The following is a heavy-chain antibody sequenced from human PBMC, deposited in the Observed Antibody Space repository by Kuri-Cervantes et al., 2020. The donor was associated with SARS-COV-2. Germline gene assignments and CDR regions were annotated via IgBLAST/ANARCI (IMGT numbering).Heavy chain of an antibody. Sequence: ASVKVSCKASGYTFTSYGISWVRQAPGQGLEWMGWISAYNGNTNYAQKLQGRVTMTTDTSTSTAYMELRSLRSEDTAVYYCAREGGRYNWNFRVFGWGQGTLVTVSS. CDR2: ISAYNGNT. CDR1: GYTFTSYG. D-gene: IGHD1-7*01. CDR3: AREGGRYNWNFRVFG. J-gene: IGHJ4*02. V-gene: IGHV1-18*01.